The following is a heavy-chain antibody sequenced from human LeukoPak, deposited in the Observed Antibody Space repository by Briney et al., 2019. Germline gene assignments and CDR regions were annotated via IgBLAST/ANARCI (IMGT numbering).Heavy chain of an antibody. CDR3: ARGRYCSADICSGGDAFDI. Sequence: PSETLSLTCTVSGGSISSYYWNWIRQPAGKGLEWIGRIYTSGSTNYKSSLKSRVTMSVDTSKNQFSLKLSSVTAADTAVYYCARGRYCSADICSGGDAFDIWGQGTMVSVSS. J-gene: IGHJ3*02. CDR2: IYTSGST. CDR1: GGSISSYY. D-gene: IGHD2-15*01. V-gene: IGHV4-4*07.